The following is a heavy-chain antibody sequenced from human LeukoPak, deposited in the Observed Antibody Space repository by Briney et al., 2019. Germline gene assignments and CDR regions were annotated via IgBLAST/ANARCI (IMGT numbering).Heavy chain of an antibody. CDR2: ISGSGGST. CDR3: AKGENMRWLQLGYYYMDV. D-gene: IGHD5-24*01. CDR1: GFTFSSYA. J-gene: IGHJ6*03. Sequence: PGGSLRLSCAASGFTFSSYAMSWVRQAPGQGLGWVSAISGSGGSTYYADSVKGRFTISRDNSKNTLYLQMNSLRAEDTAVYYCAKGENMRWLQLGYYYMDVWGKETTVTVSS. V-gene: IGHV3-23*01.